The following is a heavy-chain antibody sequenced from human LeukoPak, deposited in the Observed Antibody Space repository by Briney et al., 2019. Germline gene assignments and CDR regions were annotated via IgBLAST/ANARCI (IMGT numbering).Heavy chain of an antibody. CDR2: IRSKAYGGTT. CDR1: GFTFGDYA. CDR3: TNDYYGSGSYSPRPYGMDV. Sequence: GGSLRLSCTASGFTFGDYAMSWFRQAPGKGLEWVGYIRSKAYGGTTEYAASVKGRFTISRDDSKSIAYLQMNSLKTEDTAVYYCTNDYYGSGSYSPRPYGMDVWGQGTTVTVSS. D-gene: IGHD3-10*01. V-gene: IGHV3-49*03. J-gene: IGHJ6*02.